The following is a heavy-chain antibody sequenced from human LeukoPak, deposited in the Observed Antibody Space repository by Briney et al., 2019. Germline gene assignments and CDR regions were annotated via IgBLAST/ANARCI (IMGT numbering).Heavy chain of an antibody. CDR3: ARDPLFYGSGSYGDAFDI. J-gene: IGHJ3*02. V-gene: IGHV3-30*04. D-gene: IGHD3-10*01. Sequence: PGRSLRLSCAASGFTFSSYAMHWVRQAPGKGLEWVAVISYDGSNKYYADSVKGRFTISRDNSKNTLYLQMNSLRAEDTAVYYCARDPLFYGSGSYGDAFDIWGQGTMVTVSS. CDR1: GFTFSSYA. CDR2: ISYDGSNK.